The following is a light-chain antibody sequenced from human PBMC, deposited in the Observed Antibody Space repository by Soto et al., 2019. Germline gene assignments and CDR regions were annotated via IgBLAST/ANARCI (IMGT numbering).Light chain of an antibody. CDR3: QQRNVWPPIT. CDR2: DAS. CDR1: QSVRTS. J-gene: IGKJ5*01. Sequence: VLTQSPAPLSFAPGERATLSRRASQSVRTSLARYQHKPGQAPRLVIYDASLRANGVPARFGGSGSGTDFTLTINSLEPEDFAVYYCQQRNVWPPITFGQGTRLEI. V-gene: IGKV3-11*01.